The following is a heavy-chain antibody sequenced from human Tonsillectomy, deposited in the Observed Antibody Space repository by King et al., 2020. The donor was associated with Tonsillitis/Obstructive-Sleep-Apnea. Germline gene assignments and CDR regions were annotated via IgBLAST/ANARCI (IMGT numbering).Heavy chain of an antibody. J-gene: IGHJ6*02. V-gene: IGHV1-69*01. D-gene: IGHD6-13*01. CDR1: GGTFSSYA. CDR2: SIPIFGTA. Sequence: SGPEVKKPGSSVKVSCKASGGTFSSYAISWVRQAPGQGLEWMGGSIPIFGTANYAQKFQGRVTITADESTSTAYMELSSLRSEDTAVYYCARLKGAMGGLGAAPAMDVWGQGTTVTVSS. CDR3: ARLKGAMGGLGAAPAMDV.